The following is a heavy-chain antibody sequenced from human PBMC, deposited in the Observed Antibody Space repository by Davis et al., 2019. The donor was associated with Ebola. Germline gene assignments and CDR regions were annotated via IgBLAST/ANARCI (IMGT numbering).Heavy chain of an antibody. D-gene: IGHD3-3*01. CDR1: GGSFSGYY. Sequence: SQTLSLTCAVYGGSFSGYYWSWIRQPPGKGLEWIGEINHSGSTNYNPSLKSRVTISVDTSKNQFSLKLSSVTAADTAVYYCARVGVLRFLEWLPPRGNWFDPWGQGTLVTVSS. J-gene: IGHJ5*02. V-gene: IGHV4-34*01. CDR3: ARVGVLRFLEWLPPRGNWFDP. CDR2: INHSGST.